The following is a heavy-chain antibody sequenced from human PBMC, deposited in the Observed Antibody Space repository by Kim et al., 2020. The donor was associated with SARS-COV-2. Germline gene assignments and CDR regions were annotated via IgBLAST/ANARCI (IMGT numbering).Heavy chain of an antibody. CDR3: AREGNDSSGAGRDAFDI. D-gene: IGHD3-22*01. CDR1: GGSISSGGYY. Sequence: SETLSLTCTVSGGSISSGGYYWSWIRQHPGKGLEWIGYIYYSGSTYYNPSLKSRVTISVDTSKNQFSLKLSSVTAADTAVYYCAREGNDSSGAGRDAFDIWGQGTMVTVSS. J-gene: IGHJ3*02. CDR2: IYYSGST. V-gene: IGHV4-31*03.